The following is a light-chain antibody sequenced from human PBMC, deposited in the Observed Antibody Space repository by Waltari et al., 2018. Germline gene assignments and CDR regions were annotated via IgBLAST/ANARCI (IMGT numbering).Light chain of an antibody. CDR3: QQYGSSPLT. CDR1: QSVRSSY. J-gene: IGKJ4*01. Sequence: EIVLTQSPGTLSLSPGERATLSCRASQSVRSSYLAWYQQKPGQAPRLLISGASSRATDIPDRFSGSGSGTDFTLTISRLEPEDFAVYYCQQYGSSPLTFGGGTKVEIK. V-gene: IGKV3-20*01. CDR2: GAS.